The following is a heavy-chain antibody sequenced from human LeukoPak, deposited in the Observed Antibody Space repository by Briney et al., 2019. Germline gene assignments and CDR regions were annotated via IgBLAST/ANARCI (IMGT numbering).Heavy chain of an antibody. Sequence: GGSLRLSCAASGFTFSTYIMNWVRQTPGKGLEWVSSIGTSTSYIYYADSVKGRFTISRDNAKNSLYLQMNSLRAEDTAVYYCARDHSSSSPYYYYYMDVWGKGTTVTVSS. CDR2: IGTSTSYI. V-gene: IGHV3-21*01. J-gene: IGHJ6*03. D-gene: IGHD6-6*01. CDR3: ARDHSSSSPYYYYYMDV. CDR1: GFTFSTYI.